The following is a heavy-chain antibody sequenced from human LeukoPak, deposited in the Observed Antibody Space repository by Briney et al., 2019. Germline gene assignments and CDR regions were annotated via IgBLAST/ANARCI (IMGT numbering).Heavy chain of an antibody. D-gene: IGHD1-26*01. CDR1: GFTFSSYA. CDR2: VYYTGST. CDR3: ARGREWEPKVLDY. J-gene: IGHJ4*02. Sequence: GSLRLSCAASGFTFSSYAMSWVRQPPGKGLEWVGSVYYTGSTYYNPSLKSRVTISVDTSKNQFSLKLSSVTAADTAVYYCARGREWEPKVLDYWGQGTLVTVSS. V-gene: IGHV4-39*07.